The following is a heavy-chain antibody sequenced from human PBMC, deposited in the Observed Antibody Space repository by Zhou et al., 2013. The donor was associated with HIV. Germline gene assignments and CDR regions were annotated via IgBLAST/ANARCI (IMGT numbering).Heavy chain of an antibody. J-gene: IGHJ6*01. D-gene: IGHD2-2*01. CDR1: GDTFSNFG. Sequence: QVQLVQSGAEVKKPGSSVKVSCTASGDTFSNFGISWVRQAPGQGLEWMGGIIPIFGTRNYAQKFQGRITVTTDESTATAYMELSNLTSEDTAIYYCAREKLPATMSGNYYYGVDVWGPGGPRLSSPQ. V-gene: IGHV1-69*05. CDR3: AREKLPATMSGNYYYGVDV. CDR2: IIPIFGTR.